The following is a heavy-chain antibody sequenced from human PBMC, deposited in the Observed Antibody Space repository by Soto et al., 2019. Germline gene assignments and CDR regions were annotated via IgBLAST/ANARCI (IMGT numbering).Heavy chain of an antibody. J-gene: IGHJ4*02. CDR3: ARGRRRGSSSWYWF. Sequence: SATLSLTCAVSGASFSGYSWTSIRQPPGKGLEWIGEINHSGSTNYNPSLKSRVTISVDTSKHQFSLKLSSVTAADTAVYYCARGRRRGSSSWYWFWGQGTLVTVS. D-gene: IGHD6-13*01. CDR1: GASFSGYS. CDR2: INHSGST. V-gene: IGHV4-34*01.